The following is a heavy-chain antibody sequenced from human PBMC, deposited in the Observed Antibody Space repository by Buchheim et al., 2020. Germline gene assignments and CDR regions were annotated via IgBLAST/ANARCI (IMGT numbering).Heavy chain of an antibody. CDR2: ISYDGSNK. V-gene: IGHV3-30*18. CDR1: GFTFSSYG. CDR3: AKGGYGDYVEDNWFDP. J-gene: IGHJ5*02. D-gene: IGHD4-17*01. Sequence: QVQLVESGGGVVQPGRSLRLSCAASGFTFSSYGMHWVRQAPGKGLEWVAVISYDGSNKYYADSVKGRFTISRDNSKNTLYLQMNSLRAEDTAVYYCAKGGYGDYVEDNWFDPWGQGTL.